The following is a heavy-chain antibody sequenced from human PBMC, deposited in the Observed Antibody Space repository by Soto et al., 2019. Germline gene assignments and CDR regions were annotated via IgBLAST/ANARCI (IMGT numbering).Heavy chain of an antibody. CDR1: GYTFTSYG. J-gene: IGHJ4*02. CDR3: AKDGPRPTVGATDY. D-gene: IGHD1-26*01. V-gene: IGHV1-18*01. CDR2: ISAYNGNT. Sequence: ASVKVSCKASGYTFTSYGISWVRQAPGQGLEWMGWISAYNGNTNYAQKLQGRVTMTTDTSTSTAYMELRSLRSDDTAVYYCAKDGPRPTVGATDYWGQGTLVTVSS.